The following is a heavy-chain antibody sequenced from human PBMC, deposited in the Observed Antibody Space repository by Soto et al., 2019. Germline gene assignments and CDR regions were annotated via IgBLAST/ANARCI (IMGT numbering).Heavy chain of an antibody. CDR1: GGSISSYY. J-gene: IGHJ4*02. CDR2: IYYSGNT. CDR3: ERRYGGTLDY. Sequence: SETLSLTCTVSGGSISSYYWSWIRQPPGKGLEWIGYIYYSGNTNYNPSLKSRVTISVDTSKNQFSLKLSSVTAADTAVYYCERRYGGTLDYWGQGTLVTVSS. V-gene: IGHV4-59*08. D-gene: IGHD4-17*01.